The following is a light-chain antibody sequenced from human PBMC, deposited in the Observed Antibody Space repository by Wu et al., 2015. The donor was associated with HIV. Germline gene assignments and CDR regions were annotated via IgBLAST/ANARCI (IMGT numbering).Light chain of an antibody. CDR3: QQYGSSPKT. CDR1: QSVNNK. V-gene: IGKV3-20*01. CDR2: GAS. J-gene: IGKJ1*01. Sequence: EIVMTQSPATLSVSPGERVTLSCRASQSVNNKLAWYQQKPGQAPRLVIQGASSRATGIPDRFSGSGSGTDFTLTISRLEPEDFAVYYCQQYGSSPKTFGQGTKVEIK.